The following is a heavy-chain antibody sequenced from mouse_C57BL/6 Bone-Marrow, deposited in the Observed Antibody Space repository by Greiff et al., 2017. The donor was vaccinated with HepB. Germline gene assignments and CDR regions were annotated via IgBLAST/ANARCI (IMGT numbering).Heavy chain of an antibody. D-gene: IGHD1-1*01. J-gene: IGHJ2*01. CDR1: GYTFTSYW. CDR3: SSITTVVATDY. CDR2: IYPGSGST. Sequence: QVQLQQPGAELVKPGASVKMSCKASGYTFTSYWITWVKQRPGQGLEWIGDIYPGSGSTNYNEKFKSKATLTVDTSSSTAYMQLSSLTSEDSAVYYCSSITTVVATDYWVQGTTLTVSS. V-gene: IGHV1-55*01.